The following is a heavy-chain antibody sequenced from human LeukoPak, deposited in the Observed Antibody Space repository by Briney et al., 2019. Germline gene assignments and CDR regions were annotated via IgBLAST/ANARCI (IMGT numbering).Heavy chain of an antibody. CDR1: GYTFTNYG. V-gene: IGHV1-18*01. CDR2: ISAYNGNT. CDR3: ARVGYYYDSSGYTYYFDY. Sequence: ASVKVSCKASGYTFTNYGISWVRQAPGQGLEWMGWISAYNGNTNYAQKLQGRVTMTTDTSTSTAYMELRSLRSDDTAVYYCARVGYYYDSSGYTYYFDYWGQGTLVTVSS. D-gene: IGHD3-22*01. J-gene: IGHJ4*02.